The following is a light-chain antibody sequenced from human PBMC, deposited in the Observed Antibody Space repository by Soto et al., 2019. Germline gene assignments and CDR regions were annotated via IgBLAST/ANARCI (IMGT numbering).Light chain of an antibody. Sequence: EIVMTQSPATLSVSPGERATLSCRASQSVTSNLAWYQQKPGRAPRLLIYGASTRATGIPARFSGSGSGTEFTLTISNLQTDDFSTYYCQQYHSYWTFGQGTKVE. V-gene: IGKV3-15*01. CDR1: QSVTSN. CDR2: GAS. CDR3: QQYHSYWT. J-gene: IGKJ1*01.